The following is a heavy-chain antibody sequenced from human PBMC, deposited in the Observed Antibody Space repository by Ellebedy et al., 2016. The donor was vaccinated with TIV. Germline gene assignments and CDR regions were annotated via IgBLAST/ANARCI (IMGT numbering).Heavy chain of an antibody. Sequence: GESLKISCAVSGFTFSTSWMSWVRQAPGQGLEWVANMNGDGNERYYVDSVEGRFTISRDNSKNTVTLQMQSLRAEDTALYYCAKGHTASFFDLFDSWGKGTLVTVYS. V-gene: IGHV3-7*03. CDR2: MNGDGNER. J-gene: IGHJ5*01. D-gene: IGHD2-2*01. CDR1: GFTFSTSW. CDR3: AKGHTASFFDLFDS.